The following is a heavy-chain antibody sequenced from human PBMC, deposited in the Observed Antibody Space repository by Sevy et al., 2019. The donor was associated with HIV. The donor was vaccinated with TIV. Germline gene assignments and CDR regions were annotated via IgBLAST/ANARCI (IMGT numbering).Heavy chain of an antibody. Sequence: GGSLRLSCAASGFTFSSYSMNWVRQAPGKGLEWVSSISSSSSYIYYADSVKGRFTISRDNAKNSLYLQMNSLRAEDTAVYYCARNTPEPSYYDILTGYSPTSMYYFDYWGQGTLVTVSS. CDR2: ISSSSSYI. CDR1: GFTFSSYS. J-gene: IGHJ4*02. V-gene: IGHV3-21*01. D-gene: IGHD3-9*01. CDR3: ARNTPEPSYYDILTGYSPTSMYYFDY.